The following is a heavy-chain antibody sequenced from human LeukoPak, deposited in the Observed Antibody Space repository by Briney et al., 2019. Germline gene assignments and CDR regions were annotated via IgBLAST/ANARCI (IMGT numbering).Heavy chain of an antibody. D-gene: IGHD6-6*01. V-gene: IGHV3-30*02. J-gene: IGHJ4*02. CDR2: IRYDGSNK. CDR1: GFTFSSYG. Sequence: GGCLRLSCAASGFTFSSYGMHWVRQAPGKGLEWVAFIRYDGSNKYYADSVKGRFTISRDNSKNTLYLQMNSLRAEDTAVYYCAKDKAARLDYWGQGTLVTVSS. CDR3: AKDKAARLDY.